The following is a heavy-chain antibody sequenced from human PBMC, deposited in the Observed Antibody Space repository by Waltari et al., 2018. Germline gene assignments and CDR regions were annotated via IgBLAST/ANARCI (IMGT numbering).Heavy chain of an antibody. Sequence: QVQLVQSGAEVKKPGASVKVSCKVSGYTLTELSRHWVRQAPGKGLEWMGGFDPEDGETIYAQKSQGRVTMTEDTSTDTAYMELSSLRSEDTAVYYCATGITGTTGDYYYYMDVWGKGTTVTVSS. J-gene: IGHJ6*03. V-gene: IGHV1-24*01. CDR1: GYTLTELS. CDR2: FDPEDGET. D-gene: IGHD1-20*01. CDR3: ATGITGTTGDYYYYMDV.